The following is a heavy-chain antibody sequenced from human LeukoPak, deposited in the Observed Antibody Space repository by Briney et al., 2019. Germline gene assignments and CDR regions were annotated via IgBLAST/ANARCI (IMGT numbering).Heavy chain of an antibody. Sequence: ASVKVSCKASGYTFTSYYMHWVRQAPGQGLEWMGWISAYNGNTNYAQKLQGRVTMTTDTSTSTAYMELRSLRSDDTAVYYCARAGITMGHAFDIWGQGTMVTDSS. J-gene: IGHJ3*02. D-gene: IGHD3-10*01. V-gene: IGHV1-18*04. CDR1: GYTFTSYY. CDR2: ISAYNGNT. CDR3: ARAGITMGHAFDI.